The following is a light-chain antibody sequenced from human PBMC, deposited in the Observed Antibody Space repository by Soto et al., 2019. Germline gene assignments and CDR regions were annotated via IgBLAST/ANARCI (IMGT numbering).Light chain of an antibody. Sequence: EIVMTQSPATLSVSPGERATLSCRASQSVSSSYLAWYQQKPGQAPRLLIYGASTRATGIPPRFSGSGSGTEFTLTISSLQSEDFAVYYCQQYNNWPQTLGQGTKVDIK. V-gene: IGKV3-15*01. CDR1: QSVSSSY. CDR2: GAS. CDR3: QQYNNWPQT. J-gene: IGKJ1*01.